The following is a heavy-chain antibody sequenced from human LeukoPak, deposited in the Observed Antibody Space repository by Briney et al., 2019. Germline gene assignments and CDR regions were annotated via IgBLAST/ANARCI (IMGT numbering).Heavy chain of an antibody. V-gene: IGHV3-74*01. Sequence: GGSLRLSCAASGFTFSSYWMHWVRQAPGRGLVWVSRINSDGSSTNYADSVKGRSTISRDNAKNTLYLQMNSLRAEDTAVYYCASAKSGSWRWGQGTLVTVSS. CDR1: GFTFSSYW. J-gene: IGHJ4*02. CDR3: ASAKSGSWR. CDR2: INSDGSST. D-gene: IGHD3-10*01.